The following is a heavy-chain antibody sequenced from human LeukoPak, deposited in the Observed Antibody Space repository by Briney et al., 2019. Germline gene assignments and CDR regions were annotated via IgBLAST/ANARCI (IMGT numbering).Heavy chain of an antibody. CDR2: VIPIFGTA. V-gene: IGHV1-69*13. D-gene: IGHD6-13*01. Sequence: SVKVSCKASGGTFSSYAISWVRQAPGQGLEWMGGVIPIFGTANYAQKFQGRVTITADESTSTAYMELSSLRSEDTAVYYCARGTIAAAGTGLYYYYYGMDVWGQGTTVTVSS. CDR3: ARGTIAAAGTGLYYYYYGMDV. J-gene: IGHJ6*02. CDR1: GGTFSSYA.